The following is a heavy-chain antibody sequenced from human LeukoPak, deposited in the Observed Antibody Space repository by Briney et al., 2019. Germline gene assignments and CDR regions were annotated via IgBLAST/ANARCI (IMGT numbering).Heavy chain of an antibody. V-gene: IGHV3-21*06. CDR1: GFTFSDYS. CDR2: ISTSRSYM. J-gene: IGHJ4*02. Sequence: GGSLRLSCAASGFTFSDYSMNWVRQAPGKGLEWVSSISTSRSYMNYADSLKGRITISRDDAKNSLYLQMNSLRAEDTAVYYCARGYSYGYDYWGQGTLVTVSS. CDR3: ARGYSYGYDY. D-gene: IGHD5-18*01.